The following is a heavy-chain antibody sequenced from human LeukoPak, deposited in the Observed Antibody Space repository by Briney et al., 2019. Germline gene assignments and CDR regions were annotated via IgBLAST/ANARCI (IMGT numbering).Heavy chain of an antibody. D-gene: IGHD3-3*01. V-gene: IGHV4-34*01. CDR1: GGSFSGYY. Sequence: SETLSLTCAVYGGSFSGYYWSWIRQPPGKGLEWIGEINHSGSTNYNPSLKSRVTISVDTSKNQFSLKLSSVTAADTAVYYCARQGNYDFWSGYYFDYWGQGTLVTVSS. CDR2: INHSGST. CDR3: ARQGNYDFWSGYYFDY. J-gene: IGHJ4*02.